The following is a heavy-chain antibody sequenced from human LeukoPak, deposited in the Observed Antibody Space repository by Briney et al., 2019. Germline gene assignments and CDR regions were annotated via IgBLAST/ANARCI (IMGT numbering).Heavy chain of an antibody. CDR1: GYSISSGYY. CDR2: IYHSGST. CDR3: ATANICSGGSCHFDY. D-gene: IGHD2-15*01. Sequence: SETLSLTCTVSGYSISSGYYWGWIRQPPGKGLEWIGSIYHSGSTYYNPSLKSRGTMSVDTSKNQFSLKLSSVTAADAAVYYCATANICSGGSCHFDYWGQGTLVTVSS. V-gene: IGHV4-38-2*02. J-gene: IGHJ4*02.